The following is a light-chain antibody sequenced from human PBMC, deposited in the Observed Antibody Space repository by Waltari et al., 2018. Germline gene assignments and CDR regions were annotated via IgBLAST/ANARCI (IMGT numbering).Light chain of an antibody. J-gene: IGKJ1*01. CDR1: QSVLYSSNNMNY. CDR2: WAS. V-gene: IGKV4-1*01. CDR3: QQYYSTPPA. Sequence: DIVVTQSPDSVAVSLGERATINCKSSQSVLYSSNNMNYLAWYQQKPGQPPRLLIYWASTRASGVPDRFSGSGSGTDFTLTINTLQAEDMAVYYCQQYYSTPPAFGQGTRVEI.